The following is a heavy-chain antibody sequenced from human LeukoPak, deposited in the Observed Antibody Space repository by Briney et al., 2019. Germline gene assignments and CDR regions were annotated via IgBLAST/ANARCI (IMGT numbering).Heavy chain of an antibody. CDR2: INPNSGGT. J-gene: IGHJ4*02. D-gene: IGHD5-12*01. Sequence: ASVTVSFKASGYTFTGYYMHWVRQAPGQGLEWMGWINPNSGGTNYAQKFQGRVTMTRDTSISTAYMELSRLRSDDTAVYYCARDLDIVATILDYWGQGTLVTVSS. CDR3: ARDLDIVATILDY. CDR1: GYTFTGYY. V-gene: IGHV1-2*02.